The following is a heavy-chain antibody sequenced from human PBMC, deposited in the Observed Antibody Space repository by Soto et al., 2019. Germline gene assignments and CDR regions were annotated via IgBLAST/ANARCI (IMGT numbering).Heavy chain of an antibody. CDR3: ARRVVVGANCHYYDA. D-gene: IGHD2-15*01. V-gene: IGHV5-51*01. CDR2: IYTGASDT. CDR1: GSSVTSYW. Sequence: EASWKICCKGSGSSVTSYWNGWVRQMPGKGLEWMVIIYTGASDTRYSPSFQGQVTISADKSISTAYLQWSSLKASDTAMYYCARRVVVGANCHYYDASAQGTLETVSS. J-gene: IGHJ4*02.